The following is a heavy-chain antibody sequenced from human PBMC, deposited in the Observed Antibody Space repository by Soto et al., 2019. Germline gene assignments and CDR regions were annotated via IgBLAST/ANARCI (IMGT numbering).Heavy chain of an antibody. CDR2: IYYRSKWFH. V-gene: IGHV6-1*01. Sequence: PSQTLSLTCAISGDSVSSNGACWNWIRQSPSRGLQWLGRIYYRSKWFHDYAASVEGRMAVNPDTFRNQFSLQLNYVTPEDTAVYYCARVHCSAGTCLDGLDFWGQGTTVTVSS. D-gene: IGHD2-15*01. J-gene: IGHJ6*02. CDR3: ARVHCSAGTCLDGLDF. CDR1: GDSVSSNGAC.